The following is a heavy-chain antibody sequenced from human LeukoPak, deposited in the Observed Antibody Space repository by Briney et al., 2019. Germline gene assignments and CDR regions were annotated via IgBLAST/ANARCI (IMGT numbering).Heavy chain of an antibody. Sequence: ASVKVSCKASGYIFTNFGIAWVRQAPGQGLEYMGYISAYNGNTLSADKFKGRVTMTTDTATTTAYMELRSLRSDDTAVYSCAREEGGLARYWGQGTLVTVSS. V-gene: IGHV1-18*01. CDR2: ISAYNGNT. D-gene: IGHD1-14*01. CDR3: AREEGGLARY. J-gene: IGHJ4*02. CDR1: GYIFTNFG.